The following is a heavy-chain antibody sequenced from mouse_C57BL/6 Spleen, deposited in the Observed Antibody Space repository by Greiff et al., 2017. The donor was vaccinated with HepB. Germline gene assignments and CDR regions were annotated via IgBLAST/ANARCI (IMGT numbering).Heavy chain of an antibody. D-gene: IGHD2-14*01. Sequence: VQLQQSGAELVKPGASVKMSCKASGYTFTSYWITWVKQRPGQGLEWIGDIYPGSGSTNYNEKFKSKATLTVDTSSSTAYMQLSSLTSEDSAVYYCARWVLVRRLGYFDVWGTGTTVTVSS. CDR1: GYTFTSYW. V-gene: IGHV1-55*01. J-gene: IGHJ1*03. CDR2: IYPGSGST. CDR3: ARWVLVRRLGYFDV.